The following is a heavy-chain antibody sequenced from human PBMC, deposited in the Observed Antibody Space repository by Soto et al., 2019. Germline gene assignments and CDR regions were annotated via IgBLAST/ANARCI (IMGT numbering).Heavy chain of an antibody. D-gene: IGHD2-15*01. CDR3: ARDLCYTRCF. CDR1: GFTFSSYS. J-gene: IGHJ4*02. V-gene: IGHV3-21*01. Sequence: GSLRLSCAASGFTFSSYSMNLVRQVPGKRLEWISSISSSSSYIYYRDAVKDRFTITRDNDKNSLYLQMNSLRAEDTAVYYCARDLCYTRCFGGQGTLVTVSS. CDR2: ISSSSSYI.